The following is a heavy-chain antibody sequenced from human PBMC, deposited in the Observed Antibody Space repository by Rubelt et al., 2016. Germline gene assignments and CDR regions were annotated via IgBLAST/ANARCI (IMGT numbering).Heavy chain of an antibody. CDR3: ASGGGWQSDY. Sequence: VQLVESGGGVVQPGRSLRLSCAASGFTFRSYWMSWVRQAPGKGLEWVASIKQDGSERYYVDSVKGRFTISRDNAKISLYLQMNSLRAEDTAVYYCASGGGWQSDYWGQGILVIVSS. V-gene: IGHV3-7*01. J-gene: IGHJ4*02. CDR2: IKQDGSER. D-gene: IGHD1-26*01. CDR1: GFTFRSYW.